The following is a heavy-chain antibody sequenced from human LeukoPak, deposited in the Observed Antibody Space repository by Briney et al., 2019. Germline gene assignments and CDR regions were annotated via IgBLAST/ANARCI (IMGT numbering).Heavy chain of an antibody. D-gene: IGHD3-3*01. Sequence: SETLSLTCTVSGGSISGTIYYWGWIRQPPGKGLEWVGSIYYSGSTYYNPSLESRVTISIDTSKNQFSLRLSSMTDADTALYYCARERVIIGDNDAFDMWGQGTMVTVSS. CDR3: ARERVIIGDNDAFDM. CDR2: IYYSGST. CDR1: GGSISGTIYY. V-gene: IGHV4-39*07. J-gene: IGHJ3*02.